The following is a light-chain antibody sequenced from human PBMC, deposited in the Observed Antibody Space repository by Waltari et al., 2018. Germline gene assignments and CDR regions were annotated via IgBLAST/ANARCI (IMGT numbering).Light chain of an antibody. CDR2: DVH. CDR3: CSYAGADTSVL. Sequence: QSALTQPRSVSGSPGQSVTVPCTATSSDVGGYDFVSWYQQYPGKAPKPIIYDVHKRPPGVPDRFSGSKSGNTASLTISGLLNDDEADYYCCSYAGADTSVLFGGGTTLTVL. J-gene: IGLJ2*01. V-gene: IGLV2-11*01. CDR1: SSDVGGYDF.